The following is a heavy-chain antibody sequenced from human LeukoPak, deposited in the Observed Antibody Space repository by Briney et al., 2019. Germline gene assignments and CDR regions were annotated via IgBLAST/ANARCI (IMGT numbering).Heavy chain of an antibody. Sequence: SVKVSCKASGGTFSSYAISWVRQAPGQGLEWMGGIIPIFGTANYAQKFQGRVTITTDESTSTTYMELSSLRSEDTAVYYCARDLMSIAARLNPEAGDYYYYMDVWGKGTTVTVSS. V-gene: IGHV1-69*05. D-gene: IGHD6-6*01. CDR1: GGTFSSYA. CDR2: IIPIFGTA. J-gene: IGHJ6*03. CDR3: ARDLMSIAARLNPEAGDYYYYMDV.